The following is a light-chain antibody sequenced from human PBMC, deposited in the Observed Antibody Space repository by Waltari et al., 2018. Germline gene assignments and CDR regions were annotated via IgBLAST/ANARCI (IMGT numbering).Light chain of an antibody. CDR2: SNN. Sequence: QSVLTQPPSASGTPGQRVTITCSGSSPNIGSITVNWYQQPSGTAPKLLLYSNNQRPSVPPGRFACSKAGTSASLAIRGHQSEDEDDYCCAAWNDGLKSVIFGGGTKLTVL. J-gene: IGLJ2*01. CDR3: AAWNDGLKSVI. V-gene: IGLV1-44*01. CDR1: SPNIGSIT.